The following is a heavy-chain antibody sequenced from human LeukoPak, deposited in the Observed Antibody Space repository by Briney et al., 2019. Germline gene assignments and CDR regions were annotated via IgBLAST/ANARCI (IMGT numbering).Heavy chain of an antibody. CDR1: GFTFSSHG. D-gene: IGHD6-19*01. V-gene: IGHV3-30*18. Sequence: GRSLRLSCASSGFTFSSHGMHWVRQAPGKGLEWVAIISYDGSDKYYADSVKGRFTISRDNSKNTLYLQMNSLRAEDTAVYYCAKDRRIGVAEIGFEDYWGQGTLVTVSS. J-gene: IGHJ4*02. CDR2: ISYDGSDK. CDR3: AKDRRIGVAEIGFEDY.